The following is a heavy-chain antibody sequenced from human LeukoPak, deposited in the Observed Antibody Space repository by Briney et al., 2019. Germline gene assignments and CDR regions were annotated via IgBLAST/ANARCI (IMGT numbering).Heavy chain of an antibody. V-gene: IGHV4-34*01. CDR3: AREYSSGWGTRSAFDY. CDR1: GGSFRGYY. J-gene: IGHJ4*02. Sequence: PSETLSLTCAVSGGSFRGYYWSWIRHPPGQGLEWIGEINHNGSTNYDPALKSRVTISVDTSKTQFSLKLSSVTAADRAVYYCAREYSSGWGTRSAFDYWGQGTLVTVSS. CDR2: INHNGST. D-gene: IGHD6-19*01.